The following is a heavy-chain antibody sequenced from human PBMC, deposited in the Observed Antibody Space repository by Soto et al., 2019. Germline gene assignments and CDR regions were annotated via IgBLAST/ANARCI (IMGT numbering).Heavy chain of an antibody. CDR3: AKDNDYGGNNFDY. CDR2: ISYDGSNK. J-gene: IGHJ4*02. D-gene: IGHD4-17*01. Sequence: GGSLRLSCAASGFTFSSYGMHCVRQAPGKGLEWVAVISYDGSNKYYADSVKGRFTISRDNSKNTLYLQMNSLRAEDTAVYYCAKDNDYGGNNFDYWGQGTLVTVSS. V-gene: IGHV3-30*18. CDR1: GFTFSSYG.